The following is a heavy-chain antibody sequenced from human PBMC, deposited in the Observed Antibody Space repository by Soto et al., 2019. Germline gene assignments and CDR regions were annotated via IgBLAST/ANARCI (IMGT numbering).Heavy chain of an antibody. CDR2: IYHSGST. CDR1: GGSISSGCYY. J-gene: IGHJ4*02. CDR3: ARVLYGEDKCDS. Sequence: QLQLQESGSGLVKPSQNLSLTCSASGGSISSGCYYWRWIRQPPGKVLEWIGYIYHSGSTYYNPSLRRRVNISVDRSKNQFSLKLCSVNAADTGVDYCARVLYGEDKCDSWGQETLVTFSS. V-gene: IGHV4-30-2*01. D-gene: IGHD4-17*01.